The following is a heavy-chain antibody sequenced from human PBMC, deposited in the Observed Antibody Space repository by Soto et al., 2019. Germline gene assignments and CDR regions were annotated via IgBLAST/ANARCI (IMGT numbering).Heavy chain of an antibody. CDR3: ARTLYSYGPRFDY. CDR1: GGSISSSSYY. J-gene: IGHJ4*02. V-gene: IGHV4-39*07. CDR2: IYYSGST. Sequence: AETLSLTCTVSGGSISSSSYYWGWIRQPPGKGLEWIGSIYYSGSTYYNPSLKSRVTISVDTSKNQFSLKLGSVTAADPAVYYCARTLYSYGPRFDYWGQGTLVTSPQ. D-gene: IGHD5-18*01.